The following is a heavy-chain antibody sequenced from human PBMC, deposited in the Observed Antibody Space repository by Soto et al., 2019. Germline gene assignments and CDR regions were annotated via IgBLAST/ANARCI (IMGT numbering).Heavy chain of an antibody. Sequence: VGSLRLSCAISGFSVSSNYLSWVRQAPGKGLEWVSVHYSGGSTYYSDSVQGRFTISRDKSNNTLYLQMRRVRAEDTAVYFCARHRHPRGTVGATSPLDPWGQGTQVTVSS. V-gene: IGHV3-53*01. CDR2: HYSGGST. J-gene: IGHJ5*02. D-gene: IGHD1-26*01. CDR1: GFSVSSNY. CDR3: ARHRHPRGTVGATSPLDP.